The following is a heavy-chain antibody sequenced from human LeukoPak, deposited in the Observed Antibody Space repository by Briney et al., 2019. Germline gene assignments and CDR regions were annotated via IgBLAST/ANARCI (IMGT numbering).Heavy chain of an antibody. D-gene: IGHD3-16*02. CDR3: ARHIDDYVWGSYLY. V-gene: IGHV3-7*01. J-gene: IGHJ4*02. CDR2: IKQDGSEK. Sequence: GGSLRLSCAASGFTFSSYWMSWVRQAPGNGLEWVANIKQDGSEKYYVDSVKGRFTISRDNAKNSLYLQMNSLRAEDTAVYYCARHIDDYVWGSYLYWGQGTLVTVSS. CDR1: GFTFSSYW.